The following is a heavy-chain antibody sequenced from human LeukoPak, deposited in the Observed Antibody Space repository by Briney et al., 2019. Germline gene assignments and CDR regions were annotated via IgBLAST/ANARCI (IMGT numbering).Heavy chain of an antibody. V-gene: IGHV4-61*02. CDR3: AREDYSNYWFDP. J-gene: IGHJ5*02. CDR2: SYTSGST. Sequence: SETLSLTCTVSSGSMSSGSYCWSWIRQPAGKGLEWIGRSYTSGSTNYNPSLKSRVTITVDTSKNQFSPNMSSVTAADTAVYYCAREDYSNYWFDPWGQGTLVTVAS. CDR1: SGSMSSGSYC. D-gene: IGHD4-11*01.